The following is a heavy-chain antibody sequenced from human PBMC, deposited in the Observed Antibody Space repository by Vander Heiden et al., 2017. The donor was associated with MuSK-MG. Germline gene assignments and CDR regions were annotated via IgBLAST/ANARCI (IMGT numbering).Heavy chain of an antibody. J-gene: IGHJ3*02. D-gene: IGHD5-12*01. CDR2: ISSSGSTR. V-gene: IGHV3-48*03. Sequence: EVQLVESGGGLVQPGGSLRLSCAASGFTFSSYEMNWVRQAPGKGLEWVSYISSSGSTRDDADAVKGRFTISRDNAKNSLYLQMNRMRAEDTAVYYGARGPTRRAFDIWGQGTMVTVSS. CDR3: ARGPTRRAFDI. CDR1: GFTFSSYE.